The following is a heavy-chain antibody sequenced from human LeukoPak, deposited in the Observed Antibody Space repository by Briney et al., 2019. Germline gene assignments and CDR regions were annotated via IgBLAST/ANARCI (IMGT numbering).Heavy chain of an antibody. CDR1: GGYIRSYY. J-gene: IGHJ4*02. V-gene: IGHV4-59*01. CDR2: IYYSGST. D-gene: IGHD3-16*01. CDR3: VIGGSWFTR. Sequence: SETLSLTCTVSGGYIRSYYWRWIRQPPGKGLEWSGYIYYSGSTNYNPSLKSRVSISVDTSKNQFSLKLSSVTAADTGLYYCVIGGSWFTRWGQGTLVTVSS.